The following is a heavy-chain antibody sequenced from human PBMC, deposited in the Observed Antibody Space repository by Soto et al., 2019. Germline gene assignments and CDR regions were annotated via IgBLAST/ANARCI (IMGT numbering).Heavy chain of an antibody. V-gene: IGHV4-34*01. CDR2: INHSGST. CDR3: ARGGRPAVYYFDY. D-gene: IGHD2-15*01. J-gene: IGHJ4*02. CDR1: GGSFSGYY. Sequence: QVQLQQWGAGLLKPSETLSLTCAVYGGSFSGYYWSWIRQPPGKGLEWIGEINHSGSTNYNPSLKSRVTISVDTSKNQFSLKLSSVTAADTAVYYCARGGRPAVYYFDYWGQGTLVTVSS.